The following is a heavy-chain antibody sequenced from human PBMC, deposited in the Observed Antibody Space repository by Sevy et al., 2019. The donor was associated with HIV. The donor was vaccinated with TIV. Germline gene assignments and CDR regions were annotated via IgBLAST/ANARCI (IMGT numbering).Heavy chain of an antibody. CDR2: MSPKTGAT. CDR1: GYSFDSYD. Sequence: ASVKVSCEASGYSFDSYDINWVRQATGQGLEWMGWMSPKTGATGFAKKFKGRVTMTRNTSISTAYMELGSLTNEDTAVYYCASGGNGDFWSYEYYYYGMDVWGQGTTVTVSS. D-gene: IGHD3-3*01. J-gene: IGHJ6*02. V-gene: IGHV1-8*01. CDR3: ASGGNGDFWSYEYYYYGMDV.